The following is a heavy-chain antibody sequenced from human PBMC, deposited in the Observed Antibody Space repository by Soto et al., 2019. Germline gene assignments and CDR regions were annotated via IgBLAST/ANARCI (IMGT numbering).Heavy chain of an antibody. CDR2: VYYSGST. J-gene: IGHJ4*02. D-gene: IGHD3-16*01. V-gene: IGHV4-39*01. CDR3: ARQPRGPGYGERGLYFDH. Sequence: SETLSLTCTVSGGSTNSRSDYWGWIRQPPGKGLEWIGSVYYSGSTHDNPSLQSRVTISVDTSRNQFSLNLIPVTAADTAVYFCARQPRGPGYGERGLYFDHWGQGTLVTVSS. CDR1: GGSTNSRSDY.